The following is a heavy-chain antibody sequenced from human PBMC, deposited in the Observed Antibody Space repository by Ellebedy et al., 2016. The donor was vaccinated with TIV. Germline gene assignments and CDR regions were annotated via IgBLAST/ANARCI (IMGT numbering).Heavy chain of an antibody. CDR2: IRKKPNSYTT. CDR1: GFTFSDYY. CDR3: VRDNWGSYDY. J-gene: IGHJ4*02. D-gene: IGHD3-16*01. Sequence: GGSLRLSCAASGFTFSDYYIDWVRQAPGKGLEWVGRIRKKPNSYTTEYSASVKGRFTISRDDSKNSVYLEMNSLKTEDTAFYYCVRDNWGSYDYWGQGTLVTVSS. V-gene: IGHV3-72*01.